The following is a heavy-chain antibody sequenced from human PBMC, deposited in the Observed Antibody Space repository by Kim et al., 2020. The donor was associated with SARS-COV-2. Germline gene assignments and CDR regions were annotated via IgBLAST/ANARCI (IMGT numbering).Heavy chain of an antibody. CDR1: GFTFSSYS. V-gene: IGHV3-21*01. J-gene: IGHJ6*02. CDR3: ARDFSYWEMATIHVGYYYYGMDV. Sequence: GGSLRLSCAASGFTFSSYSMNWVRQAPGKGLEWVSSISSSSSYIYYADSVKGRFTISRDNAKNSLYLQMNSLRAEDTAVYYCARDFSYWEMATIHVGYYYYGMDVWGQGTTVTVSS. CDR2: ISSSSSYI. D-gene: IGHD5-12*01.